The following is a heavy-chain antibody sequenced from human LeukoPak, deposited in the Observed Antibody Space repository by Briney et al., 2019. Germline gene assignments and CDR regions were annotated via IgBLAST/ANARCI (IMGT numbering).Heavy chain of an antibody. CDR2: ISYDGSNK. CDR1: GFTFSSYA. D-gene: IGHD5-12*01. Sequence: GGSLRLSYAASGFTFSSYAMHWVRQAPGKGLEWVAVISYDGSNKYYADSVKGRFTISRDNSKNTLYLQMNSLRAEDTAVYYCARVEGYSGYDSGYNWFDPWGQGTLVTVSS. J-gene: IGHJ5*02. V-gene: IGHV3-30-3*01. CDR3: ARVEGYSGYDSGYNWFDP.